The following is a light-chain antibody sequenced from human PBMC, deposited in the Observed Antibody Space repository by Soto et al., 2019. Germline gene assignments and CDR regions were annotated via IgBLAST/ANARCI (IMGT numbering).Light chain of an antibody. Sequence: DLVMTQSPLSLPVTPGEPASISCRSSQILLHSNGNNDLDWYLQKPGQSPQLLLSLASNRASGVPVRFSGSGSGTDFNLKISRVEAEDVGVYYCMQALQTPITFGQGTRLEIK. CDR3: MQALQTPIT. V-gene: IGKV2-28*01. CDR1: QILLHSNGNND. J-gene: IGKJ5*01. CDR2: LAS.